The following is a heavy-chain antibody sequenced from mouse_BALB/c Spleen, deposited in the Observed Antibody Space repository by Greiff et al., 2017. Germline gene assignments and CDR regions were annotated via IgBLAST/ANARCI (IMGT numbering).Heavy chain of an antibody. Sequence: EVNVVESGPSLVKPSQTLSLTCSVTGDSITSGYWNWIRKFPGNKLEYMGYISYSGSTYYNPSLKSRISITRDTSKNQYYLQLNSVTTEDTATYYCASPAYYYGSSPFAYWGQGTLVTVSA. CDR2: ISYSGST. CDR1: GDSITSGY. D-gene: IGHD1-1*01. J-gene: IGHJ3*01. CDR3: ASPAYYYGSSPFAY. V-gene: IGHV3-8*02.